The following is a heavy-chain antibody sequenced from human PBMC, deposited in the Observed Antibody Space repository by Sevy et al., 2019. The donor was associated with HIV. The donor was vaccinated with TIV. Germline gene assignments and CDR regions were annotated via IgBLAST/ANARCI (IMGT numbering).Heavy chain of an antibody. Sequence: SETLSLTCSVSGGSISSYYWSWIRQPPGKGLEWIEYSGSTNYKSSLKNRVTISVDTSKNQFSLKLSSVTAADTAVYYCARVRYTFGFPVFLDYWGQGTLVTVSS. D-gene: IGHD5-18*01. V-gene: IGHV4-59*01. CDR2: SGST. J-gene: IGHJ4*02. CDR3: ARVRYTFGFPVFLDY. CDR1: GGSISSYY.